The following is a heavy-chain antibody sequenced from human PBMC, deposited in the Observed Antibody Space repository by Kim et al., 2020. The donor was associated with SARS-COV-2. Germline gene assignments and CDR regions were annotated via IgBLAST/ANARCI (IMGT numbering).Heavy chain of an antibody. Sequence: YNPSLRSRVTISVDTSKNQFSLKLSSVTAADTAVYYCARGSPSFFRDLDYWGQGTLVTVSS. V-gene: IGHV4-34*01. J-gene: IGHJ4*02. D-gene: IGHD3-16*02. CDR3: ARGSPSFFRDLDY.